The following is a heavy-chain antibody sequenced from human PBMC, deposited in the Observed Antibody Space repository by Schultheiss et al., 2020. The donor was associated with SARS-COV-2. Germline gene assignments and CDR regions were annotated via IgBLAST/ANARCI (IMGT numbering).Heavy chain of an antibody. D-gene: IGHD6-13*01. CDR3: VKDLEQQGYYYGMDV. V-gene: IGHV3-64D*06. Sequence: GGSLRLSCAASGFTFSSYSMNWVRQAPGKGLDCVSAISNNGGSTYYADSVKGRFTISRDNSKNTLYLQMSSLRPEDTSVYYCVKDLEQQGYYYGMDVWGQGTTVTVSS. CDR2: ISNNGGST. CDR1: GFTFSSYS. J-gene: IGHJ6*02.